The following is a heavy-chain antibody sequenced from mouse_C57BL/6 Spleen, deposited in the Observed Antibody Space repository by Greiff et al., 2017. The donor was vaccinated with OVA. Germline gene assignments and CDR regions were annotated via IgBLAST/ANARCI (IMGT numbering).Heavy chain of an antibody. CDR3: AREGIYYGNSWFAY. CDR2: ISYDGSN. V-gene: IGHV3-6*01. CDR1: GYSITSGYY. Sequence: DVHLVESGPGLVKPSQSLSLTCSVTGYSITSGYYWNWIRQFPGNKLEWMGYISYDGSNNYNPSLKNRISITRDTSKNQFFLKLNSVTTEDTATYYCAREGIYYGNSWFAYWGQGTLVTVSA. J-gene: IGHJ3*01. D-gene: IGHD2-1*01.